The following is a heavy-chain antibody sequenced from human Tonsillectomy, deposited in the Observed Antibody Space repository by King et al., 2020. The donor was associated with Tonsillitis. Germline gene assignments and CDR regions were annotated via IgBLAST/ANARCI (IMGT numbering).Heavy chain of an antibody. V-gene: IGHV3-48*03. J-gene: IGHJ4*02. D-gene: IGHD2-15*01. Sequence: VQLVESGGGLVQPGGSLRLSCAASGFTFSSYEMNWVRQAPGKGLEWVSYISSSGSTIYYADSVKGRFTISRDNAKNSLYLQMNSLRAEDTAVYYCAREETDDCSGGGCYPAGFDYWGQGTLVTVSS. CDR3: AREETDDCSGGGCYPAGFDY. CDR1: GFTFSSYE. CDR2: ISSSGSTI.